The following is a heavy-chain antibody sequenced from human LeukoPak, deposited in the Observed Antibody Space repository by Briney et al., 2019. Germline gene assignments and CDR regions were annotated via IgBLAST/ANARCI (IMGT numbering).Heavy chain of an antibody. Sequence: GGSLRLSCEVSGIIFSHYAMSWVRQAPGKGLEWVSAISKSGGETYYADSVKGRFAISRDNSKNTFYLQMNSLRAEDSAVYLCVKDELAVAIFDYCGEGTLVTVSS. J-gene: IGHJ4*02. V-gene: IGHV3-23*01. CDR2: ISKSGGET. CDR1: GIIFSHYA. D-gene: IGHD6-19*01. CDR3: VKDELAVAIFDY.